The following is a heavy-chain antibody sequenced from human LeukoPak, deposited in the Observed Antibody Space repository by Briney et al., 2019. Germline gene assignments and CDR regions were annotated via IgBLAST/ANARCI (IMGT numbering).Heavy chain of an antibody. D-gene: IGHD3-10*01. CDR3: ARADYYGSGSYVDY. CDR1: GYTFTSYD. CDR2: MNPNSGNT. V-gene: IGHV1-8*01. J-gene: IGHJ4*02. Sequence: ASVKVSCKASGYTFTSYDINWVRQATGQGLEWMGWMNPNSGNTGYAQKFQGRVTMTRNTSISTAYMELSSLRSEDTALYYCARADYYGSGSYVDYWGQGTLVTVSS.